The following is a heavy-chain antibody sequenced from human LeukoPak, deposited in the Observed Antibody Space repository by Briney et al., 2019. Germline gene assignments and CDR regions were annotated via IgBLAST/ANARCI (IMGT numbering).Heavy chain of an antibody. CDR1: GYTLTELS. J-gene: IGHJ3*02. D-gene: IGHD3-10*01. CDR3: ARDYDDGYPSGAFDI. CDR2: FDPEDGET. V-gene: IGHV1-24*01. Sequence: ASVKVSCKVSGYTLTELSMHWVRQAPGKGLEWMGGFDPEDGETIYAQKFQGRVTMTEDTSTDTAYMELSSLRSEDTAVYYCARDYDDGYPSGAFDIWGQGTMVTVSS.